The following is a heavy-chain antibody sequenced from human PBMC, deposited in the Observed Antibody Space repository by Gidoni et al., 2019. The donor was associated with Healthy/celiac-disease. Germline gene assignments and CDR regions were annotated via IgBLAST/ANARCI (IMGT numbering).Heavy chain of an antibody. CDR1: GDCLTITCAA. CDR3: ARELGYDSSGYLFDY. V-gene: IGHV6-1*01. D-gene: IGHD3-22*01. Sequence: VQLQHSGPGLVKPLQTLSLTFPISGDCLTITCAAWNWIRQSPSRGLEWLGRTYYRSKWYNDYAGSVKSRITSNPDTSKNQFSLQLNAVTPEDTAVYYGARELGYDSSGYLFDYWGQGTLVTVSS. J-gene: IGHJ4*02. CDR2: TYYRSKWYN.